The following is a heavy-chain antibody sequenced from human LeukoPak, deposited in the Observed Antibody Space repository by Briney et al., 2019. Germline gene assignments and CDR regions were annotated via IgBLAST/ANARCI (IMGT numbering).Heavy chain of an antibody. CDR2: TRYDGSDK. J-gene: IGHJ4*02. D-gene: IGHD4-17*01. V-gene: IGHV3-30*02. Sequence: GGSLRLSCAASGFTFSSYAMSWVRQAPGKGPEWVAFTRYDGSDKYYADSVKGRFTISRDNSKNTLYLQMNSLRAEDTAVYYCAKDLTTVTSQGDYWGQGTLVTVSS. CDR3: AKDLTTVTSQGDY. CDR1: GFTFSSYA.